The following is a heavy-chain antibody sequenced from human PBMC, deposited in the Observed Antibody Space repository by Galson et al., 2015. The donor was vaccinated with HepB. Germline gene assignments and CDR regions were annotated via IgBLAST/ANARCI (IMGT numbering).Heavy chain of an antibody. CDR1: GDSVSNNSAA. CDR3: ARGGGTGYSSSLDAFDI. CDR2: TYYRSKWFN. Sequence: CAISGDSVSNNSAAWNWIRQSPSRGLEWLGRTYYRSKWFNDYAVSVKSRVALSVDTSKNQFSLKLSSVTAADTAVYYCARGGGTGYSSSLDAFDIWGQGTMVTVSS. V-gene: IGHV6-1*01. D-gene: IGHD6-13*01. J-gene: IGHJ3*02.